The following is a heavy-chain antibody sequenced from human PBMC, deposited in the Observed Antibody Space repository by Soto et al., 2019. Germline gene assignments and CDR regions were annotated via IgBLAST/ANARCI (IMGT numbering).Heavy chain of an antibody. Sequence: GGSLRLSCATSGFTFSDHAMHWVRQAPGEGLEWVSGVRGDFVTTPYADSVKGRFTISRDNSKNTLYLQMNSLRAEDTAIYYCVKEGKMGFDGFDFWGQGTLVTVSS. CDR1: GFTFSDHA. V-gene: IGHV3-23*01. CDR3: VKEGKMGFDGFDF. J-gene: IGHJ4*02. D-gene: IGHD1-26*01. CDR2: VRGDFVTT.